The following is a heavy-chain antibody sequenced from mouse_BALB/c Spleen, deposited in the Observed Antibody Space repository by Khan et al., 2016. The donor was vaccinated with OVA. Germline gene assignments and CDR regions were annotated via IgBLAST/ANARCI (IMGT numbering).Heavy chain of an antibody. J-gene: IGHJ3*01. V-gene: IGHV2-2*01. CDR1: GFSLTTYS. D-gene: IGHD2-12*01. CDR3: AKSGDNYGRGALFVY. Sequence: QVQLKQSGPGLLQPSQSLSITCTVSGFSLTTYSIHWVRQSPGKGLEWLGVIWSAGSTNYNAAFMSRLSISKDNSKSQVFFKMNSLQTHETAIYSCAKSGDNYGRGALFVYWGQGTLVTVSA. CDR2: IWSAGST.